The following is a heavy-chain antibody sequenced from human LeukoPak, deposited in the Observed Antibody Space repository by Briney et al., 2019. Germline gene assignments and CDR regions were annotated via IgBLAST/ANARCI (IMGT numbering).Heavy chain of an antibody. CDR3: ARGNGYYDSSGSDY. Sequence: SETLSLTCTVSGGSISSYYWGRIRQPPGKGLEWIGSIYHSGSTYYNPSLKSRVTISVDTSKNQFSLKLSSVTAADTAVYYCARGNGYYDSSGSDYWGQGTLVTVSS. CDR1: GGSISSYY. J-gene: IGHJ4*02. V-gene: IGHV4-38-2*02. CDR2: IYHSGST. D-gene: IGHD3-22*01.